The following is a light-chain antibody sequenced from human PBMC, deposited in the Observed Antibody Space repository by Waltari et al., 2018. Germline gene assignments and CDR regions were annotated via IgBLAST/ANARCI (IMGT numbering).Light chain of an antibody. Sequence: DIVLTQSPDSLAVSLGERSTINCKSSQSLLYSSVNKNCLAWYQQKAGQPPKLLIYWASTREPGVPDQFSGSGSGTDFTLTISSLQAEDVAVYYCQQYCSSPLTFGGGTKVEIK. V-gene: IGKV4-1*01. CDR3: QQYCSSPLT. CDR1: QSLLYSSVNKNC. J-gene: IGKJ4*01. CDR2: WAS.